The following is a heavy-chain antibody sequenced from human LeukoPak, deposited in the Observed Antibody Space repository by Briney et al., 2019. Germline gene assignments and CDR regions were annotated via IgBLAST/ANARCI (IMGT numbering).Heavy chain of an antibody. V-gene: IGHV4-34*01. J-gene: IGHJ4*02. CDR2: INHSGSN. CDR1: GGSFSGYY. CDR3: ARGRGYGPYFDY. Sequence: SETLSLTCAVYGGSFSGYYWSWIRQPPGKGLEWIGEINHSGSNNYNPSLKSRVNISVDTSKNQFSLKLSSVTAADTAVYYCARGRGYGPYFDYWGQGTLVTVSS. D-gene: IGHD5-18*01.